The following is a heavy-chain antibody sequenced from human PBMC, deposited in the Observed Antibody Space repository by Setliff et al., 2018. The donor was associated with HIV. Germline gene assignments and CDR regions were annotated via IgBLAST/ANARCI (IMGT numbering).Heavy chain of an antibody. V-gene: IGHV1-69*13. J-gene: IGHJ6*03. CDR3: ARALSGSYYYYYYMDV. D-gene: IGHD1-26*01. Sequence: SVKVSCKASGGTFSSYAISWVRQAPGQGLEWMGGIIPIFGAANYAQKFQGRVTITADESTSTAYMELSSLRSEDTAVYYCARALSGSYYYYYYMDVWGKGTTVTVSS. CDR2: IIPIFGAA. CDR1: GGTFSSYA.